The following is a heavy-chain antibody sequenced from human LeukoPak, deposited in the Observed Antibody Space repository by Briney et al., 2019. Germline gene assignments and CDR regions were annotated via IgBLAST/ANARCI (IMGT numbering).Heavy chain of an antibody. Sequence: PSETLSLTCTVSGGSISSGGYYWSWIRQPPGKGLEWIGYIYHSGSTYYNPSLKSRVTISVDRSKNQFSLKLSSVTAADTAVYYCARDPRSGSLHRGSRAFDIWGQGTMVTVSS. J-gene: IGHJ3*02. CDR2: IYHSGST. V-gene: IGHV4-30-2*01. D-gene: IGHD1-26*01. CDR3: ARDPRSGSLHRGSRAFDI. CDR1: GGSISSGGYY.